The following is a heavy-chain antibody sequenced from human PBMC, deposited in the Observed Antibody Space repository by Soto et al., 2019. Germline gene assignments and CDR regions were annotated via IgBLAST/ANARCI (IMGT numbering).Heavy chain of an antibody. CDR2: IYYSGST. D-gene: IGHD3-16*02. V-gene: IGHV4-59*01. CDR1: GGSISRYY. J-gene: IGHJ6*03. CDR3: ARSFSYYDYIWGSYRSYYYYMDV. Sequence: QVQLQESGPGLVKPSETLSLTCTVSGGSISRYYWSWIRQPPGKGLEWIGYIYYSGSTNYSPSLKSRVTISVNTSKNQFSLKLSSVTAADTAVYYCARSFSYYDYIWGSYRSYYYYMDVWGKGTTVTVSS.